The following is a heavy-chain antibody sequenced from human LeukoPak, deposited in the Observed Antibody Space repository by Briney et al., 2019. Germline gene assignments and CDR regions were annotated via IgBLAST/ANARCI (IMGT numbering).Heavy chain of an antibody. CDR1: GFTFSSYA. CDR2: IDGGGGRT. V-gene: IGHV3-23*01. D-gene: IGHD3-16*01. J-gene: IGHJ4*02. CDR3: VRDSSWAFDY. Sequence: GGSLRLSCAASGFTFSSYAMSWVRQAPGVGLEWVSAIDGGGGRTWHADSVRGRFTISRDNSKNTLFMQMNCLRAEDTAVYYCVRDSSWAFDYWGQGILVTVSS.